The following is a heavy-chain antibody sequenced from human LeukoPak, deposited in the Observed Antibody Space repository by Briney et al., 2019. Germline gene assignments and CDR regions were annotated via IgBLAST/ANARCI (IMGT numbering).Heavy chain of an antibody. V-gene: IGHV3-30-3*01. CDR1: GFTFSSYA. D-gene: IGHD6-19*01. CDR3: ARDSGAYYFDY. CDR2: ISYDGSNK. Sequence: GRSLRLSCAASGFTFSSYAMHWVRQAPGKGLEWVAVISYDGSNKYYADSVKGRFTISRDNSKNTLYLQMNSLRAEDTAVYYCARDSGAYYFDYWGQGTLVTVSS. J-gene: IGHJ4*02.